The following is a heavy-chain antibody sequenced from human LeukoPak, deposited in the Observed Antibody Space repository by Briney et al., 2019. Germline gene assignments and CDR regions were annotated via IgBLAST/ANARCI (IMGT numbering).Heavy chain of an antibody. Sequence: GGSLRLSCAASGFTFSNYWMSWVRQTPGKGLEWVANIKQDGSEKYYVDSVKGRFTISRDNAMNSLYLQMNSLGAEDTAVYYCARDKIVGATHFDYWGQGTLVTLSS. CDR1: GFTFSNYW. D-gene: IGHD1-26*01. V-gene: IGHV3-7*01. CDR2: IKQDGSEK. J-gene: IGHJ4*02. CDR3: ARDKIVGATHFDY.